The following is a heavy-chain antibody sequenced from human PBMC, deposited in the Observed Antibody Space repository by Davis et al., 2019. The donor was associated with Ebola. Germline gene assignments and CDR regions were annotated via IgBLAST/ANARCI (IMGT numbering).Heavy chain of an antibody. CDR2: MNPNSGNT. D-gene: IGHD1-26*01. CDR3: ARATTSGWELPNDAFDI. CDR1: GYTFTSYG. J-gene: IGHJ3*02. V-gene: IGHV1-8*02. Sequence: AASVKVSCKASGYTFTSYGINWVRQATGQGLEWMGWMNPNSGNTSYAQKFQGRVTMTRNTSISTAYMELSSLRSEDTAVYYCARATTSGWELPNDAFDIWGQGTMVTVSS.